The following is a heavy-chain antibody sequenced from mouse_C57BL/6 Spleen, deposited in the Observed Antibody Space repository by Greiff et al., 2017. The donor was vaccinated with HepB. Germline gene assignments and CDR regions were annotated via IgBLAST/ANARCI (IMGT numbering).Heavy chain of an antibody. Sequence: EVQLQQSGTVLARPGASVKMSCKTSGYTFTSYWMHWVNQRPGQGLEWIGAIYPGNSDTSYNQKFKGKAKLTAVTSASTAYMELSSLTNEDSAVYYCTRSGDDGSSTSEMAMDYWGQGTSVTVSS. V-gene: IGHV1-5*01. D-gene: IGHD1-1*01. CDR3: TRSGDDGSSTSEMAMDY. CDR2: IYPGNSDT. CDR1: GYTFTSYW. J-gene: IGHJ4*01.